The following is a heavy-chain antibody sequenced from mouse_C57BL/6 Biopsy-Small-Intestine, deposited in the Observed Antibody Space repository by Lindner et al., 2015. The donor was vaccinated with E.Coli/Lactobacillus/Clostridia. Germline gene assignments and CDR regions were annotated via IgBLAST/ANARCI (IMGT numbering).Heavy chain of an antibody. CDR3: ARGPPGYYFDSSGYPPDY. CDR2: ISVYNGDT. Sequence: SVKVSCKTSGYTFTSYGINWVRQAPGQGLEWMGWISVYNGDTYYAQKVQGRVTMTTDTSTTTAYMELRSLRSDDTAVYYCARGPPGYYFDSSGYPPDYWGQGTLVTVSS. CDR1: GYTFTSYG. J-gene: IGHJ4*01. D-gene: IGHD1-1*01. V-gene: IGHV1-20*01.